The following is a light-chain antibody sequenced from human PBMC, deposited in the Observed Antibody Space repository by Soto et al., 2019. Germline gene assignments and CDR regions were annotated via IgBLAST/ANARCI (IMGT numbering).Light chain of an antibody. J-gene: IGKJ5*01. CDR1: QSVSSNY. Sequence: EIVLTQSPDTLSLSPGDSATLSCSASQSVSSNYVAWYQQKPAQAPRLLIYGTSSRATGIPDRFSVSGSGTDFTLINTRLEPEDFAVFYCQQYDNSITFGQGTRLEIE. CDR2: GTS. CDR3: QQYDNSIT. V-gene: IGKV3-20*01.